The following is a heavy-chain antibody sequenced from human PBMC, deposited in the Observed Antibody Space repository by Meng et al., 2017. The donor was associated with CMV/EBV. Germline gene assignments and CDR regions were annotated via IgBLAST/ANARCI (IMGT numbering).Heavy chain of an antibody. CDR1: GYTFTGYY. CDR3: AISPGAITNWFDP. Sequence: ASVKVSCKASGYTFTGYYMHWVRQAPGQGLEWMGWINPNSGGTNYAQKFQGRVTMTRDTSISTAYMELSRLRSDDTAVYYCAISPGAITNWFDPWGQGTLVTVSS. V-gene: IGHV1-2*02. CDR2: INPNSGGT. D-gene: IGHD1-26*01. J-gene: IGHJ5*02.